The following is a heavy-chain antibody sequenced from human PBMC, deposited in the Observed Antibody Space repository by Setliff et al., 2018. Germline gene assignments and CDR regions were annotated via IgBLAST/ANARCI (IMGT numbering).Heavy chain of an antibody. J-gene: IGHJ4*02. CDR3: AKVKTYYYDSSTLDY. Sequence: SETLSLTCTVSGGSTGSSSYYWGWIRQPPGKGLEWIGSIYYSGSTYYNPSLKSRVTISVDTSKNQFSLNLSSVTAADTAVYYCAKVKTYYYDSSTLDYWGQGTLVTVSS. D-gene: IGHD3-22*01. CDR1: GGSTGSSSYY. V-gene: IGHV4-39*01. CDR2: IYYSGST.